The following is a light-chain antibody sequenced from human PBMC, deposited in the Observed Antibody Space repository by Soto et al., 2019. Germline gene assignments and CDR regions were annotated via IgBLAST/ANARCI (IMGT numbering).Light chain of an antibody. CDR3: SSYTSSSTYVV. V-gene: IGLV2-14*01. Sequence: QSALTQTASVSGSPGQSITISCTGTSSDVGGYNYVSWYQQHPGKAPKVMIYEVSNRPSGVSNRFSGSKSGNTASLTISGLQAEDEADYYCSSYTSSSTYVVFGGGTKLTVL. CDR1: SSDVGGYNY. J-gene: IGLJ2*01. CDR2: EVS.